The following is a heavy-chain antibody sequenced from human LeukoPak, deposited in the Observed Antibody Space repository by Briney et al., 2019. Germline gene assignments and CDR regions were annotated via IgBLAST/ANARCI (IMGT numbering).Heavy chain of an antibody. V-gene: IGHV3-23*01. CDR3: AKLTSLGSGYDYGYFDY. CDR2: ISGSGGST. CDR1: GFTFSSYA. D-gene: IGHD5-12*01. Sequence: GGSLRLSCAASGFTFSSYAMSWVRQAPGKGLEWVSAISGSGGSTYYADSVKGRFTISRDNSKNTLYLQMNSLRAEDTAVYYCAKLTSLGSGYDYGYFDYWGHEPWSPSPQ. J-gene: IGHJ4*01.